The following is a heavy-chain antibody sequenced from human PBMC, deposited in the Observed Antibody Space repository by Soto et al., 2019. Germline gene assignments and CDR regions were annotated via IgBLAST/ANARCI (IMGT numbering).Heavy chain of an antibody. J-gene: IGHJ6*02. CDR3: AIGYCSSTSCRPHYYYGMDV. V-gene: IGHV1-2*04. Sequence: QVQLVQSGAEVKKPGASVKVSCKASGYTFTGYYMHWVRQAPGQGLEWMGWINPNSGGTNYAQKCQGWVTMTRDTSISTAYMELSRLRSDDTAVYYCAIGYCSSTSCRPHYYYGMDVWGQGTTVTVSS. D-gene: IGHD2-2*01. CDR2: INPNSGGT. CDR1: GYTFTGYY.